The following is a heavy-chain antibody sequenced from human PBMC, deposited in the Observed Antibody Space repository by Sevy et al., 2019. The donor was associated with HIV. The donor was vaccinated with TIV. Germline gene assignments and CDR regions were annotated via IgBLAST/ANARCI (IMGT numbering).Heavy chain of an antibody. D-gene: IGHD5-18*01. CDR1: GLTFSSYG. CDR2: MSYDGSNK. V-gene: IGHV3-30*18. J-gene: IGHJ4*02. Sequence: GGSLRLSCAASGLTFSSYGMHWVRQAPGKGLEWVAGMSYDGSNKYYADSVKGRFTISRDNSKNTLYLQMNSLSAEDTAVYYCAKDGGQLWSDPFDYWGQGTLVTVSS. CDR3: AKDGGQLWSDPFDY.